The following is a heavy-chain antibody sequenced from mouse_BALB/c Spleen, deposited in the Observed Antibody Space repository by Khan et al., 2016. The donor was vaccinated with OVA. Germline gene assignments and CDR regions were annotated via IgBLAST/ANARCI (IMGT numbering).Heavy chain of an antibody. J-gene: IGHJ4*01. V-gene: IGHV5-15*02. CDR1: GFTFSDYG. CDR2: ISSLAYCI. Sequence: EVELVESGGGLVQPGGSRKLSCAASGFTFSDYGLAWVRQAPGKGPEWVAFISSLAYCIYYADTVTGRFTITRENAKNTLYLEMSSLRSEDTAVYYCARSWAMDYWGQGTSVTVSA. CDR3: ARSWAMDY.